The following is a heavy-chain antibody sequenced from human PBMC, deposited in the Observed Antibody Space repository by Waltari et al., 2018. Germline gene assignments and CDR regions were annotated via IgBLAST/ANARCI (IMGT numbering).Heavy chain of an antibody. V-gene: IGHV3-23*01. CDR1: GLPLNNCA. D-gene: IGHD2-15*01. CDR3: VKAPRPNCSGVRCYHLDY. CDR2: ITGSGGDT. Sequence: EGQLMGSGGGLVQPGGYLRLSCAASGLPLNNCAMNWVRQAPGKVMAWVSSITGSGGDTYHAESVRGRFTISRDNSNNKIFLQMNSLRAEDTAVYYCVKAPRPNCSGVRCYHLDYWGQGTLVTVSS. J-gene: IGHJ4*02.